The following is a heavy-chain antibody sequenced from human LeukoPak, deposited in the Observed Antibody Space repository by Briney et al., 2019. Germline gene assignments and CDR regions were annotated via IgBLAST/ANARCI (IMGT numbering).Heavy chain of an antibody. CDR1: GFTFSSYS. J-gene: IGHJ4*02. CDR3: ARGLALTGYSSGWYGSRGAWD. CDR2: ISSSSSTI. Sequence: GGSLRLSCAASGFTFSSYSMNWVRQAPGKGLEWVSYISSSSSTIYYADSVKGRFTISRDNAKNSLYLQMNSLRDEDTAVYYCARGLALTGYSSGWYGSRGAWDWGQGTLVTASS. V-gene: IGHV3-48*02. D-gene: IGHD6-19*01.